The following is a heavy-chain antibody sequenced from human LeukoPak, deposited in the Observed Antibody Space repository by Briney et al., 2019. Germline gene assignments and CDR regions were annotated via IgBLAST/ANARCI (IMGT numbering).Heavy chain of an antibody. Sequence: SGGSLRLSCAASGFAFSSYAMSWVRQTPGKGLEWVTAISGSGGSTYYADSVKGRFTISRDNSRNTLYLQMNSLRAEDTAVYYCAKDPPRRGIVVVPAAREPGDYWGQGTLVTVSS. V-gene: IGHV3-23*01. CDR1: GFAFSSYA. J-gene: IGHJ4*02. CDR3: AKDPPRRGIVVVPAAREPGDY. D-gene: IGHD2-2*01. CDR2: ISGSGGST.